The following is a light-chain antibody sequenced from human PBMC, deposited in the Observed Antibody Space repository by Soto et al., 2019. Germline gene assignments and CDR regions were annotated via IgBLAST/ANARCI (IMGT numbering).Light chain of an antibody. J-gene: IGKJ3*01. Sequence: DIQMTQSPSSLSASVGDRVTITCQASQDISNYLNWYQQKPGKAPKLLIYDASKLETGVPSRFSGSGSGTDFTFTISSLQPEDIATYYCQQYDNLSPCTFGPGTKVDIK. CDR1: QDISNY. V-gene: IGKV1-33*01. CDR2: DAS. CDR3: QQYDNLSPCT.